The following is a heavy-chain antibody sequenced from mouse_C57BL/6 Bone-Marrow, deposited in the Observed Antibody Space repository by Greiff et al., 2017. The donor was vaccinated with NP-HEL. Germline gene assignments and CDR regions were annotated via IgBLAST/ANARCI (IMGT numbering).Heavy chain of an antibody. CDR1: GYTFTDYN. CDR2: INPNNGGT. CDR3: ARRGVLRYPYYYYY. V-gene: IGHV1-18*01. J-gene: IGHJ2*01. D-gene: IGHD1-1*01. Sequence: VQLQQSGPELVKPGASVKIPCKASGYTFTDYNMDWVKQSHGKSLEWIGDINPNNGGTIYNQKFKGKATLTVDKSSSTAYMELRSLTSEDTAVYYCARRGVLRYPYYYYYWGQGTTLTVSS.